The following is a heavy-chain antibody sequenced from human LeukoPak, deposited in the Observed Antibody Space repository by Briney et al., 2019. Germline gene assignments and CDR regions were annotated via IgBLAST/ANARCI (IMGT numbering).Heavy chain of an antibody. J-gene: IGHJ4*02. D-gene: IGHD5-18*01. CDR3: ARGGSHLWQPFDS. CDR1: GHSIINSYY. CDR2: IYHTGST. Sequence: PSETLSLTCTVSGHSIINSYYWGWIRQPPGKGLEWIGSIYHTGSTYYNPSLKSRVTISVDTSKNQFSLKLNSVTAADTAVYYCARGGSHLWQPFDSWGQGTLVTVSS. V-gene: IGHV4-38-2*02.